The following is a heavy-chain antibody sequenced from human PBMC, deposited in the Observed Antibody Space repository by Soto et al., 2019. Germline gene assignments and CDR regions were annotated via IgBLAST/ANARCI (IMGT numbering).Heavy chain of an antibody. J-gene: IGHJ3*01. CDR3: AKERGQEVSATIVGDV. D-gene: IGHD2-21*01. Sequence: GGSLRLSCVGSGFTFSNSEINWVRQAPGKGLEWISYIRHSAHIYYADAVKGLFTIYRDNAKNSVYLQMNSLRVEDTAVYYCAKERGQEVSATIVGDVWGQGILVTVSS. CDR2: IRHSAHI. CDR1: GFTFSNSE. V-gene: IGHV3-48*03.